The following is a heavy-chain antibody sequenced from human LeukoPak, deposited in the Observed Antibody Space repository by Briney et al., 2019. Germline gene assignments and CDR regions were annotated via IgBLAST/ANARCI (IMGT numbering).Heavy chain of an antibody. J-gene: IGHJ6*03. V-gene: IGHV3-53*01. D-gene: IGHD5-12*01. CDR1: GFTVSRNY. CDR2: IYSGGRT. CDR3: ARGTSGSTAYYYYMDV. Sequence: GGSLRLSCAASGFTVSRNYMNWVRQAPGRGLEWVSIIYSGGRTYYADSVKGRFTISRDNSKNILYLQMNSLRAEDTAVYYCARGTSGSTAYYYYMDVWGKGTTVTISS.